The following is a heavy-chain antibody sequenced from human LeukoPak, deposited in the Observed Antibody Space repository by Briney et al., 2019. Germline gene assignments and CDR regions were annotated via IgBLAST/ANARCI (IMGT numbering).Heavy chain of an antibody. Sequence: ASVKVSCKASGYTFTAYYLHWVRQAPGQGFEWMGWINPNTGATDYAQKLQGRVTMTRDTSITTAYMELSSLRSDDTAVYYCARRLDYGGNPSHFDYWGPGTLVTVSS. J-gene: IGHJ4*02. D-gene: IGHD4-23*01. CDR2: INPNTGAT. CDR3: ARRLDYGGNPSHFDY. CDR1: GYTFTAYY. V-gene: IGHV1-2*02.